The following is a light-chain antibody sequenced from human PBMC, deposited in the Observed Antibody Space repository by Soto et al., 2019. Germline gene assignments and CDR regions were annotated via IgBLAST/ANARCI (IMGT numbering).Light chain of an antibody. CDR3: TSYTSSSTRV. J-gene: IGLJ1*01. V-gene: IGLV2-14*01. CDR1: SSDVGGYNY. Sequence: QSALTQPASVSGSPGQSITISCTGTSSDVGGYNYVSWYQQHPGKAPKLMIYDVSDRPSGVSNRFSGSKSGNTASLTISGLQYEDEADYYCTSYTSSSTRVFGTGTKLTVL. CDR2: DVS.